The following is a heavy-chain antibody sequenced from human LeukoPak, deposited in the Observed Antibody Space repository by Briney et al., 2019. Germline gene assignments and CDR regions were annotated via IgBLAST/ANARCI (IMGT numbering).Heavy chain of an antibody. D-gene: IGHD3-10*01. CDR1: GFTFSSYW. CDR3: ARVGNHISLVRGVIRTSFDY. CDR2: IKQDGSEK. Sequence: GGSLRLSCAASGFTFSSYWISWVRQAPGKGLEWVANIKQDGSEKYYVDSVKGRFTISRDNAKNSLYLQMNSLRAEDTAVYYCARVGNHISLVRGVIRTSFDYWGQGTLVTVSS. J-gene: IGHJ4*02. V-gene: IGHV3-7*01.